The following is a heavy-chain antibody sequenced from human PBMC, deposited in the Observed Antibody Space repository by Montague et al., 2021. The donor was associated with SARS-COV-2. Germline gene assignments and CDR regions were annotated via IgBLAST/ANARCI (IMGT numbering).Heavy chain of an antibody. CDR1: GGSISSSSYD. V-gene: IGHV4-39*07. CDR2: VYDSGST. D-gene: IGHD3-16*01. J-gene: IGHJ4*01. CDR3: AGSLGGNQERGDC. Sequence: SETLSLTCSVSGGSISSSSYDWGWIRQPPGKGLEWIGTVYDSGSTSYNPSLKSRVTISVDTPKNQFSLKLSSVAAADTAVYYCAGSLGGNQERGDCWGHGALVTVSS.